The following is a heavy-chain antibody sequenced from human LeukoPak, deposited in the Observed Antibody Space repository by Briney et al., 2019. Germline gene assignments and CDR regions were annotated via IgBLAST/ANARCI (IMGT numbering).Heavy chain of an antibody. CDR1: GFTLSDYY. CDR2: SSSSGSTI. Sequence: PGGSLRLSCAASGFTLSDYYMSWIRQAPGKGLEWGSYSSSSGSTIYYADSVKSRFAISRDNAKNSLYLQMNSLRAEDTAVYYCARRRDFIDYWGQGTLVTVSS. D-gene: IGHD3/OR15-3a*01. V-gene: IGHV3-11*01. J-gene: IGHJ4*02. CDR3: ARRRDFIDY.